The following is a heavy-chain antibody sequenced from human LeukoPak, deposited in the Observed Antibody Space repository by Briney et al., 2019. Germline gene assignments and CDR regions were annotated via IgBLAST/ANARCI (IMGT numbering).Heavy chain of an antibody. CDR2: MYYTGTT. CDR3: ARSVSSYAGRGWFDP. J-gene: IGHJ5*02. CDR1: GGSIRSLGYS. V-gene: IGHV4-39*07. Sequence: SETLSLTCSVSGGSIRSLGYSWGWIRQPPGKGLEWIASMYYTGTTYYNPSLKSRVTMSVDTSKNQFSLNLTSVTAADTAVFYCARSVSSYAGRGWFDPWGQGTLVTVSS. D-gene: IGHD3-10*01.